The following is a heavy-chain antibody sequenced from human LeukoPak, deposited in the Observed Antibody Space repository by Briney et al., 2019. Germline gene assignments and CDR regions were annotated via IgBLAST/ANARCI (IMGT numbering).Heavy chain of an antibody. CDR3: ARGRAGRFLEWLLQYYFDY. CDR1: GYTFTSYD. J-gene: IGHJ4*02. D-gene: IGHD3-3*01. CDR2: TNPNSGNT. V-gene: IGHV1-8*01. Sequence: ASVTVSCKASGYTFTSYDINWVRQATGQGLEWMGWTNPNSGNTGYAQKFQGRVTMTRNTSISTAYMELSSLRSEDTAVYYCARGRAGRFLEWLLQYYFDYWGQGTLVTVSS.